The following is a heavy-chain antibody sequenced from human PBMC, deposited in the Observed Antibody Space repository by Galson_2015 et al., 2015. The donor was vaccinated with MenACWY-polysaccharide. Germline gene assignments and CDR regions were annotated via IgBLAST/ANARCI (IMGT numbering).Heavy chain of an antibody. D-gene: IGHD1-26*01. CDR2: IYHSGST. Sequence: ETLSLPCAVSGYSISSGYYWGWFRQPPGKGLEWIGSIYHSGSTYYNPSLKSRVTISVDTSMNQFSLKLSSVTAADTAVYYCARVEKYSGSYYILHWGQGTLVTVSS. V-gene: IGHV4-38-2*01. CDR1: GYSISSGYY. J-gene: IGHJ4*02. CDR3: ARVEKYSGSYYILH.